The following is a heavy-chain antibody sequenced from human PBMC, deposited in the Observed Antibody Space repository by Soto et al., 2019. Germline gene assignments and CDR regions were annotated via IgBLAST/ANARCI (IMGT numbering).Heavy chain of an antibody. CDR2: IIPIFGTA. CDR1: GGTFSSYA. J-gene: IGHJ5*02. D-gene: IGHD3-22*01. Sequence: QVQLVQSGAEVKKPGSSVKVSCKASGGTFSSYAISWVRQAPGQGLEWMGGIIPIFGTANYAQKFQGRVTITADESTSTDYMELSSLRSEDTAVYYCARAQYYYDSSGTQWFDPWGQGTLVTVSS. CDR3: ARAQYYYDSSGTQWFDP. V-gene: IGHV1-69*01.